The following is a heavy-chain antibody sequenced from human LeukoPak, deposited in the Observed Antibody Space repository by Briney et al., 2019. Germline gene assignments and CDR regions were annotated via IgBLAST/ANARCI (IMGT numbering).Heavy chain of an antibody. Sequence: PGGSLRLSCAASGFTFSSHDMNWARQAPGKGLEWVSYISNSGSTISYADSVKGRFTISRDNAKNSLYLHMNSLRAEDTAVYYCAREGIADYWGQGTLVTVSS. J-gene: IGHJ4*02. CDR1: GFTFSSHD. CDR3: AREGIADY. V-gene: IGHV3-48*03. D-gene: IGHD3-10*01. CDR2: ISNSGSTI.